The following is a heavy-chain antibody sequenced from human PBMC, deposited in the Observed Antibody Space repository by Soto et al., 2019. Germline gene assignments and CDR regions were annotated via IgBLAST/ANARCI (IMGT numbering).Heavy chain of an antibody. CDR2: IYYTGST. CDR3: ARSCDP. J-gene: IGHJ5*02. CDR1: GGSVNSGSYY. V-gene: IGHV4-61*01. Sequence: SETLSLTCAVSGGSVNSGSYYWSWIRQPPGKGLEWIGYIYYTGSTNYNPSLKSRVTISIDTSKNQFSLKLSSVTAADTAVYYCARSCDPWGQGTLVTVSS.